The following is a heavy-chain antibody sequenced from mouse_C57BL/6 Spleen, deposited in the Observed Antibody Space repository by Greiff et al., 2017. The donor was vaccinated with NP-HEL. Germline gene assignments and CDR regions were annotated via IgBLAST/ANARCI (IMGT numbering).Heavy chain of an antibody. J-gene: IGHJ4*01. CDR3: AKKGGWSYYAMDY. CDR2: IWRGGST. Sequence: QVQLQQSGPGLVQPSQSLSITCTASGFSFTSYGVHWVRQSPGTGLEWLGVIWRGGSTDYYAAFMSRLSITKDNSKSQVFFKMNSLQADDTAIYYCAKKGGWSYYAMDYWGQGTSVTVSS. V-gene: IGHV2-5*01. CDR1: GFSFTSYG. D-gene: IGHD2-3*01.